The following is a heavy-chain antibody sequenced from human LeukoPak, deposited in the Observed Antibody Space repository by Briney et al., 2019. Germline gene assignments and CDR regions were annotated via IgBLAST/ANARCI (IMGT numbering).Heavy chain of an antibody. CDR1: GGRFKSYG. Sequence: GASVKVSCKTIGGRFKSYGFSWVRQAPGQGLEWMGWINPHSGDTVYAQKFQGRLTMTRDTSITTAYMELTRLRPDDTAVYYCARGTMNLDYWGQGSLVTVSS. CDR2: INPHSGDT. V-gene: IGHV1-2*02. CDR3: ARGTMNLDY. D-gene: IGHD3-22*01. J-gene: IGHJ4*02.